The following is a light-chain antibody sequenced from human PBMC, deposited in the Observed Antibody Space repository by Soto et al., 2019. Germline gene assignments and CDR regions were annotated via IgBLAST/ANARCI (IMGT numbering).Light chain of an antibody. J-gene: IGKJ4*01. V-gene: IGKV3-20*01. CDR3: QEYGSSPLT. CDR2: GAS. Sequence: EIVMTQSPATLSVSPGERATLSCRASQSISSKVGWYQQKPGQAPRLLIYGASNRATGITDRFTGSGSGTDFTLTISRLEPEYFAVYYCQEYGSSPLTFGGGTKVE. CDR1: QSISSK.